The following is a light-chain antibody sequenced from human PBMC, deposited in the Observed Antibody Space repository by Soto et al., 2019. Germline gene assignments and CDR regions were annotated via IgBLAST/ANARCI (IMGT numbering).Light chain of an antibody. Sequence: DIEMTQSTSSLSASVGDRVTITCQASQDIRNFLNWYQQKPGKAPNLLIYDASNLETGVPSRFSGSGSGTDFTFTISSLQPEDIATYYCRQYDDLPPTFGQGARLEVK. J-gene: IGKJ5*01. CDR3: RQYDDLPPT. CDR1: QDIRNF. V-gene: IGKV1-33*01. CDR2: DAS.